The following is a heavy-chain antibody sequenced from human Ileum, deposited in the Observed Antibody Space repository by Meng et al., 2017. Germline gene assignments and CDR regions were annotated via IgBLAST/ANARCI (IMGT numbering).Heavy chain of an antibody. J-gene: IGHJ5*02. V-gene: IGHV4-39*07. D-gene: IGHD3-9*01. CDR3: ARQPTGFPNWFDP. CDR1: GGSITSRSFW. CDR2: ISYSGTT. Sequence: QLQLQGSGHVLLKPSWTLSLSCTVFGGSITSRSFWWGWIRQTPGKGLEWFGSISYSGTTSYNPSLRSRVTMSLDTSKNQFSLILSSVTAADTAVYYCARQPTGFPNWFDPWGQGTLVTVSS.